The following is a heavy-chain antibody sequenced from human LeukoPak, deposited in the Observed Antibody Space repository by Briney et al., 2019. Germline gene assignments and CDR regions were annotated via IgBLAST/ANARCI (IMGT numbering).Heavy chain of an antibody. D-gene: IGHD1-14*01. CDR1: GFTFSSYG. CDR2: ISYDGSNK. CDR3: ANGLQGRTKQGSYYYYGMDV. J-gene: IGHJ6*02. V-gene: IGHV3-30*18. Sequence: GRSLRLSCAASGFTFSSYGMHWVRQAPGKGLEWVAVISYDGSNKYYADSAKGRFTISRDNSKNTLYLQMNSLRAEDTAVYYCANGLQGRTKQGSYYYYGMDVWGQGTTVTVSS.